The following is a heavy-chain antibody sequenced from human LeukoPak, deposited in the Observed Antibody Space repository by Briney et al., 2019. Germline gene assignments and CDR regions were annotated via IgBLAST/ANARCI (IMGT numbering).Heavy chain of an antibody. V-gene: IGHV3-72*01. Sequence: PGGSLRLSCAASGFTFSDLYMDWVRQAPGKGLEWVGRIRNKANSHTTEYAASVKDRFTISRDDSMNSLYLQMNSLKTEDTAVYYCVTVSSFDYWGQGTLVTVSS. CDR3: VTVSSFDY. CDR2: IRNKANSHTT. J-gene: IGHJ4*02. CDR1: GFTFSDLY.